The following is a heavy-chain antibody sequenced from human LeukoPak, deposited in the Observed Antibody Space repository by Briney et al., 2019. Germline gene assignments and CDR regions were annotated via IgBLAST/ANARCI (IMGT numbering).Heavy chain of an antibody. D-gene: IGHD2-2*01. Sequence: PGGSLRLSCAASGLTFSNYAMSWVRQAPGRRLEWVSSIGGSGETTYYTHSVKGRFTISRDNSKGTLYLQMNSLRVEDTAVYHCARETGTPETNIVVVPAAIPYGMDVWGQGTTVTVSS. J-gene: IGHJ6*02. CDR3: ARETGTPETNIVVVPAAIPYGMDV. CDR1: GLTFSNYA. CDR2: IGGSGETT. V-gene: IGHV3-23*01.